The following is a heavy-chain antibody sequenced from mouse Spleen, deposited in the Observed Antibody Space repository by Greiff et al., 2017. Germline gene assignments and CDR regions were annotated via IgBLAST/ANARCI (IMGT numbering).Heavy chain of an antibody. D-gene: IGHD1-1*01. CDR3: ARGSSPFFDY. Sequence: EVQLVESGPELVKPGASVKISCKASGYTFTDYNMHWVKQSHGKSLEWIGYIYPYNGGTGYNQKFKSKATLTVDNSSSTAYMELRSLTSEDSAVYYCARGSSPFFDYWGQGTTLTVSS. J-gene: IGHJ2*01. V-gene: IGHV1S29*02. CDR1: GYTFTDYN. CDR2: IYPYNGGT.